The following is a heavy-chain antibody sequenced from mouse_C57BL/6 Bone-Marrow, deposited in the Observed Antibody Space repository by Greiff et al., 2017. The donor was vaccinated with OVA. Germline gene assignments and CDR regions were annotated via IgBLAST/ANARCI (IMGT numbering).Heavy chain of an antibody. J-gene: IGHJ2*01. CDR3: ARFNDLYYFDY. CDR1: GSTFTSYG. V-gene: IGHV1-81*01. CDR2: IYPRSGNT. D-gene: IGHD2-3*01. Sequence: QVQLQQSGAELARPGASVKLSCKASGSTFTSYGISWVKQRTGQGLEWIGEIYPRSGNTYYNEKLKGKATLTADKSSSTAYMELRSLTSEDSAISFCARFNDLYYFDYWGQGTTLTLSS.